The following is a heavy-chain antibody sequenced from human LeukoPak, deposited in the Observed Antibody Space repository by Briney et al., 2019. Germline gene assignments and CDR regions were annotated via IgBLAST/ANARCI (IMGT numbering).Heavy chain of an antibody. J-gene: IGHJ6*04. Sequence: PGGSLRLSCAAPGFTFSSYEMNWVRQAPGKGLEWVSYISSSGSTIYYADSVKGRFAISRVNAKNSLYLQMNSLRAEDTAVYYCAELGITMIGGVWGKGTTVTISS. CDR2: ISSSGSTI. V-gene: IGHV3-48*03. CDR1: GFTFSSYE. D-gene: IGHD3-10*02. CDR3: AELGITMIGGV.